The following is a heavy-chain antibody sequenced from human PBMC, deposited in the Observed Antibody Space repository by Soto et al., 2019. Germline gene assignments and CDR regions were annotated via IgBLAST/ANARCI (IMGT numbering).Heavy chain of an antibody. V-gene: IGHV1-18*01. CDR1: GYTFTSYH. CDR3: ARETPPTDY. J-gene: IGHJ4*02. Sequence: QVQLVQSGAEVKKPGASVKVSCKTSGYTFTSYHISWVRQAPGQGLEWMGWISAYNTNTNYAQKFQGRVTMTTDTLTSTAYMELMSLRSDDTAVYYCARETPPTDYWGQGTLVTVSS. CDR2: ISAYNTNT.